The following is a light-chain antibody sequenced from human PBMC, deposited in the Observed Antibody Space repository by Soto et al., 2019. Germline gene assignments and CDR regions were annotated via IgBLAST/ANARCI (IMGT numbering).Light chain of an antibody. V-gene: IGKV3-20*01. J-gene: IGKJ4*01. Sequence: EIVLRQSPGTLSLSPGERATLSCRASQTVRNSYLAWYQQKPGQAPRLLIYDASSRATGIPDRFSGGGSGTDFTLTSSRLEPEDFAVYYCQQFSSYPLTFGGGTKVDIK. CDR3: QQFSSYPLT. CDR2: DAS. CDR1: QTVRNSY.